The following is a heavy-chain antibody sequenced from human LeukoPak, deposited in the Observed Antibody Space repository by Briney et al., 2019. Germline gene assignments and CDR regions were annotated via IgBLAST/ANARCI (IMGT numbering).Heavy chain of an antibody. CDR2: INTNTGNP. CDR3: ARDIPYYDYVWGSYRFFYFDY. J-gene: IGHJ4*02. CDR1: GYTFTSYA. V-gene: IGHV7-4-1*02. D-gene: IGHD3-16*02. Sequence: GASVKVSCKASGYTFTSYAMNWVRQAPGQGLEWMGWINTNTGNPTYAQGFTGRFVFSLDTSVSTAYLQISSLKAEDTAVYYCARDIPYYDYVWGSYRFFYFDYWGQGTLVTVSS.